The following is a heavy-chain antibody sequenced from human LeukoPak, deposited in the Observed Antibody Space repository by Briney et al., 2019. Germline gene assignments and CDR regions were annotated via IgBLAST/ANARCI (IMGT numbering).Heavy chain of an antibody. CDR2: IWYDGSNK. Sequence: GRSLRLSCAASGFTFSSYGMHWVRQAPGKWMEWVAVIWYDGSNKYYADSVKGRFTISRDNSKNTLYLQMNSLRAEDTAVYYCAREVVSLGELSLPDYWGQGTLVTVSS. CDR3: AREVVSLGELSLPDY. V-gene: IGHV3-33*01. D-gene: IGHD3-16*02. J-gene: IGHJ4*02. CDR1: GFTFSSYG.